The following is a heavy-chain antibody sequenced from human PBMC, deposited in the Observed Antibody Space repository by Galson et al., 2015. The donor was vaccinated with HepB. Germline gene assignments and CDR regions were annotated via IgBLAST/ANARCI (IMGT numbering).Heavy chain of an antibody. CDR3: ARDRERDGNNAGFDY. CDR2: IWYDGNNE. J-gene: IGHJ4*02. D-gene: IGHD5-24*01. Sequence: SLRLSCAASGFTFTRHGMHWVRQAPGKGLEWVAVIWYDGNNEYYAESVKGRFTISRDNSKNTLYLQMSSLRAEDTAVYYCARDRERDGNNAGFDYWGQGTLVTVSS. CDR1: GFTFTRHG. V-gene: IGHV3-33*01.